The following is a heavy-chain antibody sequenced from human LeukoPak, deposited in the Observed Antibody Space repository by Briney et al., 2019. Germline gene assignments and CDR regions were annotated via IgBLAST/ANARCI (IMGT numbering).Heavy chain of an antibody. CDR1: GFTFSSYG. D-gene: IGHD3-3*01. CDR3: AKDGLLRFLEWLGYMDV. V-gene: IGHV3-30*02. CDR2: IRYDGSNK. J-gene: IGHJ6*03. Sequence: GGSLRLSCAASGFTFSSYGMHWVRQAPGKGLEWVAFIRYDGSNKYYADSVKGRFTISRDNSKNTLYLQMNSLRAEDTAVYHCAKDGLLRFLEWLGYMDVWGKGTTVTVSS.